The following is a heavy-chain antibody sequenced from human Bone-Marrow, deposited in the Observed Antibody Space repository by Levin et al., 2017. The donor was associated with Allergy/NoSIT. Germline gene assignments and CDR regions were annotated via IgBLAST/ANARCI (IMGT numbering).Heavy chain of an antibody. Sequence: SETLSLTCAVYGGSFSGYYWSWIRQPPGKGLEWIGAINHSGSTNYNPSLKSRVTISVDTSKNQFSLKLSSVTAADTAGYYWARGHATYDMVTGYYRYWGQGTLVTVSS. CDR2: INHSGST. J-gene: IGHJ4*02. CDR1: GGSFSGYY. V-gene: IGHV4-34*01. D-gene: IGHD3-9*01. CDR3: ARGHATYDMVTGYYRY.